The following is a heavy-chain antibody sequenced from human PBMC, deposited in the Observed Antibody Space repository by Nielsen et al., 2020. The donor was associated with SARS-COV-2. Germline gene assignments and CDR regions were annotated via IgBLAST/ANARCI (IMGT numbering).Heavy chain of an antibody. CDR2: IYYSGST. V-gene: IGHV4-39*01. CDR3: ARHLRDGSGWYEAFDI. CDR1: GGSISSSSYY. D-gene: IGHD6-19*01. Sequence: SETLSLTCTVSGGSISSSSYYWGWIRQPPGKGLEWIGSIYYSGSTYYNPSLKSRVTISVDTSKNQFSLKLSSVTAADTAVYYCARHLRDGSGWYEAFDIWGQGTMVTVSS. J-gene: IGHJ3*02.